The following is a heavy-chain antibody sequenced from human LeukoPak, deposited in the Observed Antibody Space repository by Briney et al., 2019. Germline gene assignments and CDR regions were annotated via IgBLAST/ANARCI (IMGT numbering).Heavy chain of an antibody. Sequence: GGSLRPSCAASGFTVSSNYMSWVRQAPGKVLEWVSVLYSGGGTYYTDSVRGRFTISRDSSKNTLYLQMNGLGADDTAVYYCVGQTHKDYWGQGTLVTVSS. J-gene: IGHJ4*02. CDR3: VGQTHKDY. V-gene: IGHV3-53*01. CDR1: GFTVSSNY. CDR2: LYSGGGT.